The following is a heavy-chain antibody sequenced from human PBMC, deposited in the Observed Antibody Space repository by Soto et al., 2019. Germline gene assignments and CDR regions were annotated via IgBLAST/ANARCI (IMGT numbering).Heavy chain of an antibody. CDR2: IDPSDSYT. CDR3: AALPYTAKEGDYYYGMDV. Sequence: GESLKISCKGSGYSFTSYWISWVRQMPGKGLEWIGRIDPSDSYTNYSPSFQGHVTISADKSISTAYLQWSSLKASDTAMYYCAALPYTAKEGDYYYGMDVWGQGTTVTVSS. V-gene: IGHV5-10-1*01. D-gene: IGHD5-18*01. CDR1: GYSFTSYW. J-gene: IGHJ6*02.